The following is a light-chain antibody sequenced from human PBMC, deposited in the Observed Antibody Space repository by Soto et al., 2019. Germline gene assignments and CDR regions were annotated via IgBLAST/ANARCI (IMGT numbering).Light chain of an antibody. CDR1: QTVSKF. CDR3: KKYNNYQRK. J-gene: IGKJ1*01. V-gene: IGKV1-39*01. Sequence: DSQRTPSPSSLSSAVVYIVTIACLASQTVSKFVNWYKQKQGKVPALLIYSKYTLYSGVQYRFSGSGSGTEFTITIKGIQTDDFENYFCKKYNNYQRKCGKGHKVDLK. CDR2: SKY.